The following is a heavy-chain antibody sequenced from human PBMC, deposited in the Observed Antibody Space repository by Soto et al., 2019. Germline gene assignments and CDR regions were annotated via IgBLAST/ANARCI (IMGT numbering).Heavy chain of an antibody. J-gene: IGHJ5*02. Sequence: SETLSLTCAVSGGSISSGGYSWSWIRQPPGKGLEWIGYIYNSGSTYYNPSLKSRVTISVDRSKNQFSLKLSSVTAADTAVYYCARHSPHSGGNSLWFDHWGQGTLVTVSS. CDR2: IYNSGST. V-gene: IGHV4-30-2*01. D-gene: IGHD2-21*02. CDR1: GGSISSGGYS. CDR3: ARHSPHSGGNSLWFDH.